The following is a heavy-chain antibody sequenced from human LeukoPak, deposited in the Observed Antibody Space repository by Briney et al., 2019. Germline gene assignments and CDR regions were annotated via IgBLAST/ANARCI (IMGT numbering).Heavy chain of an antibody. CDR3: AREFSYGSNGRGFDY. CDR1: GGSISSYY. V-gene: IGHV4-59*12. Sequence: PSETLSLTCTVSGGSISSYYWSWIRQPPGKGLEWIGYIYCSGSTNYNPSLQSRVTMSVDTSKNQFSLKLNSMTAADTAVYYCAREFSYGSNGRGFDYWGQGTLVTVSS. CDR2: IYCSGST. D-gene: IGHD4-23*01. J-gene: IGHJ4*02.